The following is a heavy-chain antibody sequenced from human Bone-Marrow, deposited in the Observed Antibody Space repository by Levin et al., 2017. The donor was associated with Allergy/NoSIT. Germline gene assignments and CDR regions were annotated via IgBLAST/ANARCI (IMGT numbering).Heavy chain of an antibody. CDR2: ISSSSTYI. V-gene: IGHV3-21*01. CDR1: GFTFSSYT. D-gene: IGHD2-15*01. Sequence: PGGSLRLSCAASGFTFSSYTMKWVRQAPGKGLEWVSSISSSSTYIYYGDSMKGRFTISRDNTKNSLYLQMNSLRAEDTAVYYCARVPVVGSYYYAMDVWGQGTTVTVSS. CDR3: ARVPVVGSYYYAMDV. J-gene: IGHJ6*02.